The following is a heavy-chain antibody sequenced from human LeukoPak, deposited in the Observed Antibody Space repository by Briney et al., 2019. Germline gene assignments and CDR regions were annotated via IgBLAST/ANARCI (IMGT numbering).Heavy chain of an antibody. D-gene: IGHD3-22*01. Sequence: PSETLSLTCTVSGGSISSYYWSWIRQPAGKGLEWIGRFHTSGSTNYDPSLKSRVTMSGDTSKNQFSLKLSSVTAADTAVYYCARASYSYDINGWVPFDYWGQGTLVTVSS. CDR1: GGSISSYY. CDR2: FHTSGST. V-gene: IGHV4-4*07. CDR3: ARASYSYDINGWVPFDY. J-gene: IGHJ4*02.